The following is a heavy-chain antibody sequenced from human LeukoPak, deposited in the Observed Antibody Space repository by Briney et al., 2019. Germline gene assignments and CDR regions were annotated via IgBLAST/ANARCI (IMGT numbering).Heavy chain of an antibody. V-gene: IGHV1-69*05. CDR1: GGSFRTYP. CDR2: LTQFFRRT. CDR3: ATSESGRSWDWFAP. D-gene: IGHD3-10*01. J-gene: IGHJ5*02. Sequence: ASVKVSCKASGGSFRTYPISWVRQAPGQGLEWMGGLTQFFRRTNYTQKFQGRLTITTDESSSTTYMELSDLRSDDTAVYYSATSESGRSWDWFAPWGQGTLVTVSS.